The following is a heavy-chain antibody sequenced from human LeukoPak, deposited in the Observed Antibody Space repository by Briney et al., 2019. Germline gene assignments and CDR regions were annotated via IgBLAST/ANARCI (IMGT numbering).Heavy chain of an antibody. D-gene: IGHD5-18*01. CDR1: GFIFSNAW. V-gene: IGHV3-11*01. CDR3: ARGYSYGDYFDY. Sequence: KPGGSLRLSCATSGFIFSNAWMSWVRQAPGKGLEWVSYISSSGSTIYYTDSVKGRFTISRDNAKNSLYLQMNSLRAEDTAVYYCARGYSYGDYFDYWGQGTLVTVSS. J-gene: IGHJ4*02. CDR2: ISSSGSTI.